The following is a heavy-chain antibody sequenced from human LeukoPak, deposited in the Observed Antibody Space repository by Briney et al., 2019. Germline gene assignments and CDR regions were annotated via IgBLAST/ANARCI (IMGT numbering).Heavy chain of an antibody. J-gene: IGHJ4*02. D-gene: IGHD1-14*01. V-gene: IGHV4-59*01. CDR2: IYYSGST. CDR3: ARGTDFDY. Sequence: PSETLSLTCTVSGGSISSYYWSWIRQPPGKGLEWIGYIYYSGSTNYNPSLKSRVTISADTSKNQFSLKLSSVTAADTAVYYCARGTDFDYWGQGTLVTVSS. CDR1: GGSISSYY.